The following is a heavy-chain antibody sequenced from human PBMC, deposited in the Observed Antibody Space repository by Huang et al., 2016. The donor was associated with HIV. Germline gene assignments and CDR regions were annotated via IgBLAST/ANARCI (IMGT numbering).Heavy chain of an antibody. CDR3: ARDLWLRDLYYYYYMDV. D-gene: IGHD5-12*01. J-gene: IGHJ6*03. CDR2: ISYDGINK. V-gene: IGHV3-30-3*01. Sequence: QVQLVESGGGVVQPGRSLRLSCAASRFTFSNCAMHWVRQAPGKGLEWVAVISYDGINKYSADSVNGRFTISRDNSKNTLYLQMNSLIAEDTAVYYCARDLWLRDLYYYYYMDVWGKGTTVTVSS. CDR1: RFTFSNCA.